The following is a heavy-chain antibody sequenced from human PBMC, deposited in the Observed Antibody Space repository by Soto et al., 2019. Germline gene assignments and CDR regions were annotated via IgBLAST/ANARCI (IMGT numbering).Heavy chain of an antibody. CDR3: AKNSRYGGNQYFQH. J-gene: IGHJ1*01. D-gene: IGHD2-15*01. Sequence: PGGSLRLSCAASGFTFSSYGMHWVRQAPGKGLEWVAVISYDGSNKYYADSVKGRFTISRDNSKNTLYLQMNSLRAEDTAVYYCAKNSRYGGNQYFQHWGQGTLVTVSS. CDR1: GFTFSSYG. CDR2: ISYDGSNK. V-gene: IGHV3-30*18.